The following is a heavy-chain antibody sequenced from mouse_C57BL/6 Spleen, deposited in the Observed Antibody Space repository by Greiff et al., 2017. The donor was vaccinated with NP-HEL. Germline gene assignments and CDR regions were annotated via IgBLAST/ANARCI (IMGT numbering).Heavy chain of an antibody. J-gene: IGHJ4*01. Sequence: QVQLQQPGTELVKPGASVKLSCKASGYTFTSYWMHWVKQRPGQGLEWIGNINPSNGGTNYNEKFKSKATLTVDKSSSTAYMQLSSLTSEDSAVYYCARSPFIYDAWGYAMDYWGQGTSVTVSS. CDR2: INPSNGGT. D-gene: IGHD2-3*01. CDR3: ARSPFIYDAWGYAMDY. V-gene: IGHV1-53*01. CDR1: GYTFTSYW.